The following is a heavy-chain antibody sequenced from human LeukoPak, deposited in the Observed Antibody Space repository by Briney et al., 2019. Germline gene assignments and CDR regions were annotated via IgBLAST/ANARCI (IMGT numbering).Heavy chain of an antibody. D-gene: IGHD4-17*01. J-gene: IGHJ6*03. Sequence: GASVKVSCKASGYTFTSYGISWVRQAPGQGLEWMGWISAYNGNTNYAQKLQGRVTMTTDTSTSTAYMELRSLRSDDTAVYYCARRGHVTTVRSPYYYYYMDVWGRGTTVTISS. V-gene: IGHV1-18*01. CDR2: ISAYNGNT. CDR3: ARRGHVTTVRSPYYYYYMDV. CDR1: GYTFTSYG.